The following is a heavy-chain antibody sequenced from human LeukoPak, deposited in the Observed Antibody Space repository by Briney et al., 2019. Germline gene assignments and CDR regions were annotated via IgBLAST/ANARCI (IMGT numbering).Heavy chain of an antibody. Sequence: GASVKVSCKASGYTFTGYYMHWVRQAPGQGLKWMGWINPNSRGTNYAQKFQGRVTMTRDTSISTAYMELSRLRSDDTAVYYCARSPPLNDFWSGLNWFDPWGQGTLVTVSS. CDR2: INPNSRGT. V-gene: IGHV1-2*02. J-gene: IGHJ5*02. CDR1: GYTFTGYY. D-gene: IGHD3-3*01. CDR3: ARSPPLNDFWSGLNWFDP.